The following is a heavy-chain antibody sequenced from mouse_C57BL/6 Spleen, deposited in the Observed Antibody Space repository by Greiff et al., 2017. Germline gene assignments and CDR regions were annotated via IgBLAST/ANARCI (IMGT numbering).Heavy chain of an antibody. D-gene: IGHD4-1*02. V-gene: IGHV1-5*01. Sequence: EVQLQQSGTVLARPGASVKMSCKTSGYTFTSYWMHWVKQRPGQGLEWIGAIYPGNSDTSYNQKFKGKAKLTAVTSASTAYMERSSLTNEDSAVYYCTRSQLGRGPHWYFDVWGTGTTVTVSS. CDR2: IYPGNSDT. CDR3: TRSQLGRGPHWYFDV. CDR1: GYTFTSYW. J-gene: IGHJ1*03.